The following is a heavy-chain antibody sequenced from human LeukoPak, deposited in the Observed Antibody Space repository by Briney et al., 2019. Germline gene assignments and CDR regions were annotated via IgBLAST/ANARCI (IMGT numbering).Heavy chain of an antibody. CDR1: GGSISSGGYS. CDR2: IYYSGST. CDR3: ARGVVIAPQTFDY. V-gene: IGHV4-61*08. Sequence: SETLSLTCAVSGGSISSGGYSWNWIRQPPGKGLEWIGYIYYSGSTNYNPSLKSRVTISVDTSKNQFSLKLSSVTAADTAVYYCARGVVIAPQTFDYWGQGTLVTVSS. D-gene: IGHD2-21*01. J-gene: IGHJ4*02.